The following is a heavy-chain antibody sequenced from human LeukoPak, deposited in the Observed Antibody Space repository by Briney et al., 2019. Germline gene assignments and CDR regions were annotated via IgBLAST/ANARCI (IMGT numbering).Heavy chain of an antibody. J-gene: IGHJ4*02. CDR1: GFTFANYA. V-gene: IGHV3-23*01. D-gene: IGHD3-10*01. CDR3: AKEGSDYGSGSYFDS. Sequence: GGSLRLSCGASGFTFANYAMAWVSQAPGKGLEWVSSISGSGMSPYYAGSVKGRFIISKDNSKNTLVLQMSDLRAEDTAVYYCAKEGSDYGSGSYFDSWGQGILVTVSS. CDR2: ISGSGMSP.